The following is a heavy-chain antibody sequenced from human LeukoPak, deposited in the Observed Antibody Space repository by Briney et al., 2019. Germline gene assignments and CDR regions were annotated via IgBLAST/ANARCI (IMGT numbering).Heavy chain of an antibody. V-gene: IGHV3-11*06. CDR3: ARDQAGGDYYYGMDV. Sequence: GGSLRLSCAASGFTFSDYYMSRIRQAPGKGLEWVSYISSSSSYTNYADSVKGRFTISRDNAKNSLYLQMNSLRAEDTAVYYCARDQAGGDYYYGMDVWGKGTTVTVSS. J-gene: IGHJ6*04. D-gene: IGHD3-16*01. CDR1: GFTFSDYY. CDR2: ISSSSSYT.